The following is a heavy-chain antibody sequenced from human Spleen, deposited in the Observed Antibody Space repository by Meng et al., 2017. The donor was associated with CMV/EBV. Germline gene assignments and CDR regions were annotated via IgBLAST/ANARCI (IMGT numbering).Heavy chain of an antibody. CDR1: GYSLIGHY. V-gene: IGHV1-2*02. CDR3: TRERGVPTTYYGLDV. CDR2: INPDGGAT. J-gene: IGHJ6*02. Sequence: ASVKVSCKASGYSLIGHYIHWVRQAPGQGLEWVGWINPDGGATNHAQKFQGRVTMTRDTSVNTAYLQLSGLRVDDTAVYYCTRERGVPTTYYGLDVWAQGTTVTVSS. D-gene: IGHD1-26*01.